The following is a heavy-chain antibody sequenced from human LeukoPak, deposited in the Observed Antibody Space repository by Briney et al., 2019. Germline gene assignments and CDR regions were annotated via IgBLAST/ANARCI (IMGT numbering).Heavy chain of an antibody. Sequence: GASVKVSCKASGGTFSSYAISWVRQAPGQGLEWMGGIIPIFGTANYAQKFQGRVTITADESTSTAYMELSSLRSEDTAVYYCAFYTAAGHYYYYYMDVWGKGTTVTVSS. CDR1: GGTFSSYA. CDR2: IIPIFGTA. D-gene: IGHD6-13*01. J-gene: IGHJ6*03. V-gene: IGHV1-69*13. CDR3: AFYTAAGHYYYYYMDV.